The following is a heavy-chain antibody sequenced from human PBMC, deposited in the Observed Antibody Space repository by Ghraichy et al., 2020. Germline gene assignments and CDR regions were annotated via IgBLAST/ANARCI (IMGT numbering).Heavy chain of an antibody. Sequence: AGSLRLSCAVSGINVNTYYFHWVRQAPGKGLVWLSLIKTDGKTTVYADSVKGRFTISSDDAKNTLYLQMNSLRDEDTAVYYCATGGGFYYDYWGQGTLVTVSS. CDR3: ATGGGFYYDY. CDR1: GINVNTYY. J-gene: IGHJ4*02. V-gene: IGHV3-74*01. CDR2: IKTDGKTT. D-gene: IGHD1-26*01.